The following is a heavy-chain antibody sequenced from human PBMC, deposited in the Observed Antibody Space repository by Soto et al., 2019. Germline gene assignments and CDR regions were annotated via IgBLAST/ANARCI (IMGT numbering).Heavy chain of an antibody. D-gene: IGHD2-15*01. CDR1: GCIFSNNG. V-gene: IGHV3-33*08. CDR2: MSYDGSDT. J-gene: IGHJ5*02. Sequence: GVSLRLSCVGSGCIFSNNGMHWVRQTTGKGLEWVAFMSYDGSDTFYADSVKGRFTIPRDNSKNTLFLQMNSLRAEDTGIYYCARARSVEVASNWFDPWGQGTLVTVSS. CDR3: ARARSVEVASNWFDP.